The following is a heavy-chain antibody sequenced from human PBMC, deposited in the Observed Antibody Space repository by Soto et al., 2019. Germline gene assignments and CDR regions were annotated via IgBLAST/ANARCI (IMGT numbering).Heavy chain of an antibody. CDR3: ARSGVTGIVIPSHWFDP. Sequence: LFLTCTVSGDSIGGVGYWSWIRQFPGRGLEWIGCISSSGSTYYNPALNNRISLSLDTSQNQFSLRLLSVTAADTAIYYCARSGVTGIVIPSHWFDPWGQGTMVPVSS. D-gene: IGHD2-21*02. CDR1: GDSIGGVGY. J-gene: IGHJ5*02. CDR2: ISSSGST. V-gene: IGHV4-31*03.